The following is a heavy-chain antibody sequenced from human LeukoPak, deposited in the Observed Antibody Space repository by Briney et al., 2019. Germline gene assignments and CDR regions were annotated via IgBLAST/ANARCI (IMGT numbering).Heavy chain of an antibody. CDR2: ISSSGSTI. J-gene: IGHJ6*03. D-gene: IGHD4-11*01. Sequence: GGSLRLSCAASGFTFSSYEMNWVRQAPGKGLEWVSYISSSGSTIYYADSVKGRFTISRDNAKNSLYLQMNSLRAEDTAVYYCARVDYTWRAPSYYYYYMDVWGKGTTVTVSS. CDR1: GFTFSSYE. CDR3: ARVDYTWRAPSYYYYYMDV. V-gene: IGHV3-48*03.